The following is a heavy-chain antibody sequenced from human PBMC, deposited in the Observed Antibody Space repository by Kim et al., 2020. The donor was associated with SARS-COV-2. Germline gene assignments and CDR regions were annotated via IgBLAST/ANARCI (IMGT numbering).Heavy chain of an antibody. CDR1: GFTFSSYW. CDR2: IKQDGSEK. J-gene: IGHJ6*02. Sequence: GGSLRLSCAASGFTFSSYWMSWVRQAPGKGLEWVANIKQDGSEKYYVDSVKGRFTISRDNAKNSLYLQMNSLRAEDTAVYYCARDGPESYYYYYGMDVWGQGTTVTVSS. CDR3: ARDGPESYYYYYGMDV. V-gene: IGHV3-7*03.